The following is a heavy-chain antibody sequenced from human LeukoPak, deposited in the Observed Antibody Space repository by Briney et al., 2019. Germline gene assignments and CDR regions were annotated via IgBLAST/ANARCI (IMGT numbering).Heavy chain of an antibody. D-gene: IGHD3-3*01. CDR2: INWNGGST. CDR1: GFTVSLTY. CDR3: ARGSIIHLPPSVDY. V-gene: IGHV3-20*04. Sequence: PGGSLRLSCAASGFTVSLTYMSWVRQAPGKGLEWVSGINWNGGSTGYADSVKGRFTISRDNAKNSLYLQMNSLRAEDTALYYCARGSIIHLPPSVDYWGQGTLVTVSS. J-gene: IGHJ4*02.